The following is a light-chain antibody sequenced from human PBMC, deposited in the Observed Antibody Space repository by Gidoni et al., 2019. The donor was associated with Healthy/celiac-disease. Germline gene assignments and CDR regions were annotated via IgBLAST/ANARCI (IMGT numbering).Light chain of an antibody. Sequence: QSVLTQPPSVSGAPGQRVTFSCTGSSSNIGAGYDVHWYQQLPGTAPELLIYKNSNRPSGVPDRFSGSKSGTSASLAITGLQAGDEADYYCQSYDSSLSGVVFGGGTKLTVL. V-gene: IGLV1-40*01. CDR3: QSYDSSLSGVV. J-gene: IGLJ2*01. CDR1: SSNIGAGYD. CDR2: KNS.